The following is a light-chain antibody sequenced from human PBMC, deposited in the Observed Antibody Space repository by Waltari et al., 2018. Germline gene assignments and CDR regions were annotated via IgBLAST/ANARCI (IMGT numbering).Light chain of an antibody. V-gene: IGKV3-20*01. CDR1: QSVSNNY. CDR3: QQYGGSPKYT. J-gene: IGKJ2*01. Sequence: EIVLTQSHGTLSLSPGERATLSCRASQSVSNNYLAWYQAKPGQAPRLLIYAVSHRATGIPDRFSGGGSGTDFTLTISRLEPEDFAVYYCQQYGGSPKYTFGQGTKLEIK. CDR2: AVS.